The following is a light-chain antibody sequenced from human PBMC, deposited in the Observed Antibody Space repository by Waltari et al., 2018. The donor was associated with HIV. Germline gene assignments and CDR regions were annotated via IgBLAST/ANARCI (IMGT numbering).Light chain of an antibody. CDR3: ATWDDILNGPV. CDR1: YSNIGNHP. V-gene: IGLV1-36*01. J-gene: IGLJ2*01. CDR2: YND. Sequence: QSVLTQPPSVSEAPRQRVTISCAGTYSNIGNHPVNWYQQVPGKTPRLLIYYNDLLSSGVSDRFSGSKSGTSASLAISVLQSEDEADYYCATWDDILNGPVFSGGTKLTVL.